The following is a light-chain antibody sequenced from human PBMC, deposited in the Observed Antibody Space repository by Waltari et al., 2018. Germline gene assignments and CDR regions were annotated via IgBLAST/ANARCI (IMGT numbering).Light chain of an antibody. CDR3: SSYTSSSTPWV. CDR1: SSDVGGYNY. Sequence: QSALTQPASVSGSPGQSITISCTGTSSDVGGYNYVSWYQQHPGKAPKLMIYDVSNRPSRVSNRFSGSKSGNTASLTISGLQAGDEADYYCSSYTSSSTPWVFGGGTKLTVL. V-gene: IGLV2-14*01. CDR2: DVS. J-gene: IGLJ3*02.